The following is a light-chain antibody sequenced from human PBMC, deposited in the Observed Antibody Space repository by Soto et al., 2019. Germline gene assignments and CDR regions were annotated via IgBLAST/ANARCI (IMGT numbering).Light chain of an antibody. CDR2: EVT. J-gene: IGLJ2*01. Sequence: QSALTQPPSASGSPGQSVAISCTGPSSDVGGYDYVSWYQQHPGKAPKLMIYEVTKRPSGVPDRFSGSKSGNTASLTVSGLQAEDEADYYCSSYGGNNNLLFGGGTKLTVL. CDR3: SSYGGNNNLL. V-gene: IGLV2-8*01. CDR1: SSDVGGYDY.